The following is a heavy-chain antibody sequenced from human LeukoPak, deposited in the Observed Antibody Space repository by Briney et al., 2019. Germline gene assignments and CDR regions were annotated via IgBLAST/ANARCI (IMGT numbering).Heavy chain of an antibody. CDR2: INHSGST. CDR1: GGSFSGYY. J-gene: IGHJ4*02. D-gene: IGHD3-10*01. V-gene: IGHV4-34*01. CDR3: ARGAMVRGVAFDY. Sequence: SETLSLTCAVYGGSFSGYYWSWIRQPPGKGLEWIGEINHSGSTNYNPSLKSRVTISVGTSKNQFSLKLSSVTAADTAVYYCARGAMVRGVAFDYWGQGTLVTVSS.